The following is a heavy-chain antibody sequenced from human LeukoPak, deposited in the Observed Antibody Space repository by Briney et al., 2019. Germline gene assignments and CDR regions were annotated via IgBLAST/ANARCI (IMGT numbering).Heavy chain of an antibody. Sequence: GRSLRLSCAASGFTFDDYAMHWDRQAPGKGLEWVSGISWNSGSIGYADSVKGRFTISRDNAKNSLYLQMNSLRAEDMALYYCAKDIAAAALYAFDIWGQGTMVTVSS. J-gene: IGHJ3*02. V-gene: IGHV3-9*03. CDR1: GFTFDDYA. CDR3: AKDIAAAALYAFDI. CDR2: ISWNSGSI. D-gene: IGHD6-13*01.